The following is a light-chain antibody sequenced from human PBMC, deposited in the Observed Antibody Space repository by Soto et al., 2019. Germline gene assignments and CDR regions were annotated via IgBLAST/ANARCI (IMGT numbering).Light chain of an antibody. Sequence: EIVLTQSPGTLSLSPGDRATLSCRATQSVPNNHLAWFQQRPGRAPRPLFFGASGRASGIPDRFSGSGSGTDFTLTISRVEAEDFAVYYCQQYGTSPCTFGQGTKLELK. CDR1: QSVPNNH. V-gene: IGKV3-20*01. J-gene: IGKJ2*02. CDR2: GAS. CDR3: QQYGTSPCT.